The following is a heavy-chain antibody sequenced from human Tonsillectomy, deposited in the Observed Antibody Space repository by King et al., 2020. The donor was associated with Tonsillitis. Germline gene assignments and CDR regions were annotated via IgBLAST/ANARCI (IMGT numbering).Heavy chain of an antibody. D-gene: IGHD3-3*01. CDR2: IYSGGST. J-gene: IGHJ6*02. Sequence: VQLVESGGGLVQPGGSLRLSCAASGFTVSSKYMSWVRQAPGKGLEWVSVIYSGGSTYYADSVKGRFTIPRENSKNTLYLQMNSLRGEDMAVYYSARGIFGVVIGGMDVWGQGTTVTVSS. V-gene: IGHV3-66*01. CDR3: ARGIFGVVIGGMDV. CDR1: GFTVSSKY.